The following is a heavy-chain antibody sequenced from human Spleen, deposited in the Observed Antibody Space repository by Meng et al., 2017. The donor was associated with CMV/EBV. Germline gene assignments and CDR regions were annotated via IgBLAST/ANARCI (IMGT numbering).Heavy chain of an antibody. Sequence: SETLSLTCGVSGASFTSYYWSWIRQPPGKGLEWIGSIYYSGSTYYNQSLKSRVTISVDTSKNQFSLKLSSVTAADTAVYYCARGIITIFGVVIDAFDIWGQGTMVTVSS. J-gene: IGHJ3*02. D-gene: IGHD3-3*01. CDR1: GASFTSYY. V-gene: IGHV4-39*01. CDR3: ARGIITIFGVVIDAFDI. CDR2: IYYSGST.